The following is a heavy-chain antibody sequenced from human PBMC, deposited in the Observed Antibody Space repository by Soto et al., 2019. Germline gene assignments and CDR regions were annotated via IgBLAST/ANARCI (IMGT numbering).Heavy chain of an antibody. Sequence: GASVKVSCKASGGTFSSYAISWVRQAPGQGLEWMGGIIPIFGTANYAQKFQGRVTITADESTSTAYMELSSLRSEDTAVYYCARDLADDIVLMVYAIRRPSPPFSAYYGMDVWGQGTTVTVSS. CDR3: ARDLADDIVLMVYAIRRPSPPFSAYYGMDV. J-gene: IGHJ6*02. D-gene: IGHD2-8*01. CDR2: IIPIFGTA. V-gene: IGHV1-69*13. CDR1: GGTFSSYA.